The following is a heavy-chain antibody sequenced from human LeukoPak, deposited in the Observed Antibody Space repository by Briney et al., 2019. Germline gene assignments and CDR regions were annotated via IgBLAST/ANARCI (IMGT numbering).Heavy chain of an antibody. CDR1: GGSMSSSSYY. D-gene: IGHD2-2*01. V-gene: IGHV4-39*01. Sequence: SETLSLTCTVSGGSMSSSSYYWDWIRQPPGKGLEWIGAIYYSGNTNYNPSLKSRVTISVDTSKNQFSLKLSSVTAAGTAVYYCARHRIPAALASAFDYWGQGTLVTVSS. J-gene: IGHJ4*02. CDR3: ARHRIPAALASAFDY. CDR2: IYYSGNT.